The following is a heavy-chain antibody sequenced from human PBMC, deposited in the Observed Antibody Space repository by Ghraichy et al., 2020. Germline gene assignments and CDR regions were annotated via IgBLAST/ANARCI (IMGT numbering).Heavy chain of an antibody. CDR3: AKEGRGYTPGY. J-gene: IGHJ4*02. Sequence: GESLRLSCAASGFTFSTSDMNWVRQAPGKGLEWVSFISNSGGSKYYVDSVKGRFTISRDNSKNTLYLQMNSLRAEDTAIYYCAKEGRGYTPGYWGQGTLVTVSS. CDR2: ISNSGGSK. D-gene: IGHD5-24*01. CDR1: GFTFSTSD. V-gene: IGHV3-23*01.